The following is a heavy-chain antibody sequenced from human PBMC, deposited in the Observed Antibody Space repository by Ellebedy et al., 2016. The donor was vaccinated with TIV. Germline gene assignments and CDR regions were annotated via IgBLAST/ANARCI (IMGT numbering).Heavy chain of an antibody. J-gene: IGHJ5*02. CDR1: GYTFNNYW. CDR3: ARFLYSRVWYGGTWFDP. V-gene: IGHV5-51*01. Sequence: PGGSLRLSCKGSGYTFNNYWIAWVRQRPGKGLEWMAIIHPGDSVTKYSPSLQGQVTVSADKSISTAYLHWSSLRSSDTAMYFCARFLYSRVWYGGTWFDPWGQGTLVTVSS. D-gene: IGHD6-19*01. CDR2: IHPGDSVT.